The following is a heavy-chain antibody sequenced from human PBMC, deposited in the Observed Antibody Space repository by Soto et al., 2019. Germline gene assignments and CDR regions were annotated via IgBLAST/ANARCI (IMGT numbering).Heavy chain of an antibody. CDR1: GGSISSYY. Sequence: SETLSLTCTVSGGSISSYYWSWIRQPPGKGLEWIGYIYYSGSTNYNPSLKSRVTISVDTSKNQFSLKLSSVTAADTAVYYCARQFGTYPLYYFDYWGQGTLVTVSS. J-gene: IGHJ4*02. CDR2: IYYSGST. V-gene: IGHV4-59*08. CDR3: ARQFGTYPLYYFDY. D-gene: IGHD3-10*01.